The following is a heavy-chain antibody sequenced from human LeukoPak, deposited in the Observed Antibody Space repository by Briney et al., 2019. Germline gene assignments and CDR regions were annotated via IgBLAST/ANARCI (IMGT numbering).Heavy chain of an antibody. Sequence: GVLRLPCAASGFTFSSYAMSWVRQAPGKGLEWVAVISYDGSNKYYADSVKGRFTISRDNSKNTLYLQMNSLRAEDTAVYYCAKPGVEDYYDSSGYPTHFDYWGQGTLVTVSS. V-gene: IGHV3-30*18. J-gene: IGHJ4*02. D-gene: IGHD3-22*01. CDR2: ISYDGSNK. CDR3: AKPGVEDYYDSSGYPTHFDY. CDR1: GFTFSSYA.